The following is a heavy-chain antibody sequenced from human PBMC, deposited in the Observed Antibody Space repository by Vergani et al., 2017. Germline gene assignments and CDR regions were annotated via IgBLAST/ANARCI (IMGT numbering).Heavy chain of an antibody. V-gene: IGHV3-33*01. CDR1: GFTFNQYG. CDR2: TWYDGNNK. Sequence: QVQLVGSGGGVVQPGRSLRLSCAASGFTFNQYGMHWVRQAPGKGLEWVAVTWYDGNNKQYADSVKGRFTISRDNSKRTMYLQMTSLRDEDTGVYYCARDFPLLSTRFDPWGQGTLVTVSS. CDR3: ARDFPLLSTRFDP. J-gene: IGHJ5*02. D-gene: IGHD2/OR15-2a*01.